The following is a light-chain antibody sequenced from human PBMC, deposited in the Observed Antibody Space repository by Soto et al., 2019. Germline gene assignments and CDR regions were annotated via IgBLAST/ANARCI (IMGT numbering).Light chain of an antibody. Sequence: IVLTQAPGTLSLSPGERATLACRASQSVSSSYLAWYQQKPGQAPRLLIYGASSRSTGIPYRFSGSGSGTDFTRTISRLEPEDFALYYGQQYGSSPAFGGGTKVEIK. CDR2: GAS. CDR3: QQYGSSPA. CDR1: QSVSSSY. J-gene: IGKJ4*01. V-gene: IGKV3-20*01.